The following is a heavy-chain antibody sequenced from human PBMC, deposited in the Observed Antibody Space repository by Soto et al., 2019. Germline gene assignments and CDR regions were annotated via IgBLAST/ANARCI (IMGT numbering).Heavy chain of an antibody. Sequence: EVQLVESGGGLVQPGRSLRLSCAASGFTFSTYGMSWVRQAPGKGLEWVSGISDNGVITNYADSVKGRFTISKGNSKSTVYLQMNSLRAEDTAVYFCAKGGRTWYGFDYWGQGTLVTVSS. CDR2: ISDNGVIT. J-gene: IGHJ4*02. D-gene: IGHD6-13*01. V-gene: IGHV3-23*04. CDR3: AKGGRTWYGFDY. CDR1: GFTFSTYG.